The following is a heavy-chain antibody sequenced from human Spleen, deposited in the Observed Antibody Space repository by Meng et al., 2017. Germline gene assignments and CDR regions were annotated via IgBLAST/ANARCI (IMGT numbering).Heavy chain of an antibody. CDR1: GGIFSNYV. D-gene: IGHD3-16*01. CDR3: ARDGGGVGGVRDPDAFDI. CDR2: INAVFGTT. Sequence: SVKVSCKALGGIFSNYVIGWVRQAPGQGLEWMGGINAVFGTTNYAQKFQDRVTITSDESTSTVYMELNRLTSEDTAVYYCARDGGGVGGVRDPDAFDIWGQGTMVTVSS. V-gene: IGHV1-69*13. J-gene: IGHJ3*02.